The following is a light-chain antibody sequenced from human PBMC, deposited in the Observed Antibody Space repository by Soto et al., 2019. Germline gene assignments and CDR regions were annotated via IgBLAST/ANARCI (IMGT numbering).Light chain of an antibody. Sequence: EILMTQSPATLSVSQGERATLSCSASQSVSSNSAWYQQKPGQAPRLLIYDASTRATGIPARYSGSGSGTEFSHTISSLQSEDFAVYYCHQYNNWPALTFGGGTKVEIK. CDR1: QSVSSN. V-gene: IGKV3-15*01. CDR3: HQYNNWPALT. J-gene: IGKJ4*01. CDR2: DAS.